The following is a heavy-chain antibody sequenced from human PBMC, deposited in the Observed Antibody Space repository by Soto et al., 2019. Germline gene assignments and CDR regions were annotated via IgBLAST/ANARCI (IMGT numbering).Heavy chain of an antibody. V-gene: IGHV1-69*01. CDR1: RGTFSSYA. CDR2: IIPIFGTA. Sequence: QVQLVQSGAEVKKPGSSVKVSCKASRGTFSSYAISWVRQAPGQGLEWMGGIIPIFGTANYAQKFQGRVTITADESTSTAYMELSSLRSEDTAVYYCARDGPPGSGHGYFDYWGQGTLVTVSS. J-gene: IGHJ4*02. D-gene: IGHD3-10*01. CDR3: ARDGPPGSGHGYFDY.